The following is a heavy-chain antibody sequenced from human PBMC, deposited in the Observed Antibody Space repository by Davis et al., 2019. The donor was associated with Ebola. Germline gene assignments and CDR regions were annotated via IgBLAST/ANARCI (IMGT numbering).Heavy chain of an antibody. D-gene: IGHD2-21*02. CDR1: GYSFTTYW. CDR3: AKLGRSSDYYGRHFDW. CDR2: VYPGDSDT. J-gene: IGHJ4*02. Sequence: KVSCKVSGYSFTTYWIGWVRQMPGKGLEWMGTVYPGDSDTRYSPSFQGHATISAEKSSNTAYLQWSSLKASDTATYYCAKLGRSSDYYGRHFDWWGQGTRVTVSS. V-gene: IGHV5-51*01.